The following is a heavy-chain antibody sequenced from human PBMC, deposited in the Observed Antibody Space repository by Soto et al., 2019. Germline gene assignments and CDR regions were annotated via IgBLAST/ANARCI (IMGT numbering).Heavy chain of an antibody. CDR3: ARALISVGYYYYGMDV. CDR2: IIPIFGTA. D-gene: IGHD2-15*01. V-gene: IGHV1-69*13. Sequence: GAPVKVSCKTSGGTFSRYAISWLRQTPGQGLEWIGGIIPIFGTANYAQKYQGRVTITADESTSTAYMERSSLRSEDTAVFYFARALISVGYYYYGMDVWGQGTTVTVSS. CDR1: GGTFSRYA. J-gene: IGHJ6*02.